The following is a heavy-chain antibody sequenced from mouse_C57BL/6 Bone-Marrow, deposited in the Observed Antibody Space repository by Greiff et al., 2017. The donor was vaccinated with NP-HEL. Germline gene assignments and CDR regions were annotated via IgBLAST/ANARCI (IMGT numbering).Heavy chain of an antibody. D-gene: IGHD1-1*01. CDR3: ARSPYYYGSSYLYYFDY. V-gene: IGHV1-81*01. Sequence: QVQLQQPGADLVKPGASVKLSCKASGYTFTSYGISWVKQRTGQGLEWIGEIYPRSGNTYYNEKFKGKATLTADKSSSTAYMELRSLTSEDSAVYFCARSPYYYGSSYLYYFDYWGQGTTLTVSS. CDR1: GYTFTSYG. CDR2: IYPRSGNT. J-gene: IGHJ2*01.